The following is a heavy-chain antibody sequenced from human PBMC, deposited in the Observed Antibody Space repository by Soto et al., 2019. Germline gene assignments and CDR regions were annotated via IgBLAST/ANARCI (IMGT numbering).Heavy chain of an antibody. CDR3: ARVVEQQLNHYYYYGMDV. J-gene: IGHJ6*02. Sequence: EVQLVESGGGLVQPGGSLRLSCAASGFTFSSYSMNWVRQAPGKGLEWVSYISSSSSTIYYADSVKGRFTISRDNAKNSLYLQMNSLRDEDTAVYYCARVVEQQLNHYYYYGMDVWGQGTTVTVSS. D-gene: IGHD6-13*01. V-gene: IGHV3-48*02. CDR1: GFTFSSYS. CDR2: ISSSSSTI.